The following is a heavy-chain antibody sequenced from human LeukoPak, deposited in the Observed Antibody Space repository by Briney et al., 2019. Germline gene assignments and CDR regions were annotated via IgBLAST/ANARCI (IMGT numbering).Heavy chain of an antibody. D-gene: IGHD4-17*01. CDR3: AKGRETTVNPPFD. J-gene: IGHJ4*02. V-gene: IGHV3-30*02. Sequence: QLGGYLRLSCAASGFTFSSYGMHWVRQAPGKGLEWVAFIRYDGSNKYYADSVKGRFTISRDNSKNTLYLQMNSLRAEDTAVYYCAKGRETTVNPPFDWGQGTLVTVSS. CDR2: IRYDGSNK. CDR1: GFTFSSYG.